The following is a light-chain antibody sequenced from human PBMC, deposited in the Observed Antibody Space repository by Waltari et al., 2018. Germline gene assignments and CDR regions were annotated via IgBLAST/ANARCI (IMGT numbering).Light chain of an antibody. CDR1: QSIGNN. CDR3: QQSYSTPPRT. V-gene: IGKV1-39*01. J-gene: IGKJ1*01. Sequence: DIQMTQSPPSLSASVGDRVTITCRASQSIGNNLNWYQQKAGKAPKLLIYAASSLQSGVPSRFSGSGSGTDFTLTILSLQPDDFATYYCQQSYSTPPRTFGQGTKVENK. CDR2: AAS.